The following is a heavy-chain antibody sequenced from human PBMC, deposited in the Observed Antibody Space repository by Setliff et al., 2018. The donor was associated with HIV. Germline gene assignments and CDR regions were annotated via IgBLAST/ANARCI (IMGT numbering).Heavy chain of an antibody. CDR2: INHSGST. CDR3: ARTRIWRMDV. V-gene: IGHV4-34*01. D-gene: IGHD3-10*01. CDR1: GGSFSGYY. Sequence: SETLSLTCAVYGGSFSGYYWSWIRQPPGKGLEWIGEINHSGSTYYNPSLKGRVTISVDTSKNQFSLKLSSVTAADTAVYYCARTRIWRMDVWGKGTTVTVSS. J-gene: IGHJ6*03.